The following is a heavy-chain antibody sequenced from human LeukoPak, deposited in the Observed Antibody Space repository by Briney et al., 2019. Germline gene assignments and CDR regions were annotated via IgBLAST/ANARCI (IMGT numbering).Heavy chain of an antibody. CDR3: ARGDRGPGGGTPDY. CDR2: VNPGSAFT. J-gene: IGHJ4*02. V-gene: IGHV1-8*03. D-gene: IGHD3-10*01. CDR1: GYTFTSYD. Sequence: ASVKVSCKASGYTFTSYDINWVRQASGHGLEWMGWVNPGSAFTGYAQKFHGRVTFTKSTSISTAYMELSSLTSEDTAVYYCARGDRGPGGGTPDYWGQGTLVTVSS.